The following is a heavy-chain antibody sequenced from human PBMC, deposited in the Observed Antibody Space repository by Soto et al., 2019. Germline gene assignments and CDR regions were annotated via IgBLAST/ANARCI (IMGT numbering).Heavy chain of an antibody. Sequence: QLVQSGAEVKRPGSSVKVSCKASGGDFLSYTISWVRQVPGQGPEWMGTIIPILDVAKNAKEFQGRVAITADKATSTGYMELRSLRSDDTAVYYCAQMWIGELWHGMEVCGQGTKITVSS. CDR2: IIPILDVA. V-gene: IGHV1-69*02. D-gene: IGHD3-10*01. CDR1: GGDFLSYT. CDR3: AQMWIGELWHGMEV. J-gene: IGHJ6*02.